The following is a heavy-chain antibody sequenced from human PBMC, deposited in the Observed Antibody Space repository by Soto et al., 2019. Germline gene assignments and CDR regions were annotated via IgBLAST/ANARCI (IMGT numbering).Heavy chain of an antibody. CDR3: ATVYFYDSSADYYFDY. D-gene: IGHD3-22*01. Sequence: LRLSCTVSGFTFDDYAMSWVRQAPGKGLEWVGFISSQAFGGTTEYAASVEGRFTISTDESKTIAYLQMNSLKAADTAVYFCATVYFYDSSADYYFDYWGQGTLVTVS. CDR1: GFTFDDYA. CDR2: ISSQAFGGTT. J-gene: IGHJ4*02. V-gene: IGHV3-49*04.